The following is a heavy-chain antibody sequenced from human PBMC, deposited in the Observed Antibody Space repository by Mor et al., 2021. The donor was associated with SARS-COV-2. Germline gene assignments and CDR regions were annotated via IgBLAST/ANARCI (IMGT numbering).Heavy chain of an antibody. D-gene: IGHD6-13*01. V-gene: IGHV3-21*01. CDR3: AREESSWSKSFYYYGMDV. CDR2: SYI. Sequence: SYIYYADSVKGRYTISRDNAKNSLYLQMNSLRAEDTAVYYCAREESSWSKSFYYYGMDVWGQGTTVTVSS. J-gene: IGHJ6*02.